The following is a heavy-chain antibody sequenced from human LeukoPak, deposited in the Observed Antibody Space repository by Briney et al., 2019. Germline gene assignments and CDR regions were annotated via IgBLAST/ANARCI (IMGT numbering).Heavy chain of an antibody. D-gene: IGHD2-15*01. CDR1: GFTFSSYA. J-gene: IGHJ3*02. Sequence: GGSLRLSCAASGFTFSSYAMHWVRQAPGEGLEWVAVISYDGSNKYYADSVKGRFTISRDNSKNTLYLQMNSLRAEDTAVYYCARGEATHDAFDIWGQGTMVTVSS. V-gene: IGHV3-30*04. CDR3: ARGEATHDAFDI. CDR2: ISYDGSNK.